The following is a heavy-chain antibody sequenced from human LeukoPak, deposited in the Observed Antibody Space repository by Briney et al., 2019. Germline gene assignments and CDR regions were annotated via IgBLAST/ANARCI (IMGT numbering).Heavy chain of an antibody. V-gene: IGHV3-23*01. J-gene: IGHJ5*02. Sequence: GGSLRLSCAASGFTFSSYAMSWVRQAPGKGLEWVSAISGSGGSTYYADSVKGRFTISRDNSKNTLYLQMNSLRAEDTAVYYCAKTVPRYCGADCYPSVNWFDPWGQGALVTVSS. CDR1: GFTFSSYA. CDR2: ISGSGGST. D-gene: IGHD2-21*02. CDR3: AKTVPRYCGADCYPSVNWFDP.